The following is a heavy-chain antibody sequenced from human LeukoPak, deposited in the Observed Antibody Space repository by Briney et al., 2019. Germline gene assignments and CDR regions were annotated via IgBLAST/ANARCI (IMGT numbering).Heavy chain of an antibody. V-gene: IGHV3-66*01. Sequence: GGSLRLSCAASGFTVSSNYMSWVRQAPGKGLEWVSVIYSGGSTYYADSVKGRFTISRDNSKNTLYFQMNSLRAEDTAVYYCARADNTYNTGYSDYWGQGTLVTVSS. CDR2: IYSGGST. CDR3: ARADNTYNTGYSDY. J-gene: IGHJ4*02. D-gene: IGHD1-1*01. CDR1: GFTVSSNY.